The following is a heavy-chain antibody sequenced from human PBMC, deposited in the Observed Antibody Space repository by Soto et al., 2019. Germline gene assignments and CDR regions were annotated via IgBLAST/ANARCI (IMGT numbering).Heavy chain of an antibody. J-gene: IGHJ4*02. V-gene: IGHV3-23*01. CDR2: ITGSGDYT. D-gene: IGHD3-22*01. Sequence: EVQLLESGGGLVQPGGSLRLSCAASGFTCSNYAMSWVRQAPGKGLEWVSSITGSGDYTYYADSVKGRFTISRDNSKNTLYLQMNSLRAEDTAVYYCAKARYYDSTGYLYYFDYWGQGTLVTVSS. CDR3: AKARYYDSTGYLYYFDY. CDR1: GFTCSNYA.